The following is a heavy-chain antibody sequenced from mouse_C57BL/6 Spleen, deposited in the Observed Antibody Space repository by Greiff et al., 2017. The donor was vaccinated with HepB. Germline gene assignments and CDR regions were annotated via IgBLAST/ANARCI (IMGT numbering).Heavy chain of an antibody. CDR3: ARHEEFYYYGAYYAMDY. CDR2: FYPGSGSI. J-gene: IGHJ4*01. CDR1: GYTFTEYT. Sequence: VQLQQSGAELVKPGASVKLSCKASGYTFTEYTIHWVKQRSGQGLEWIGWFYPGSGSIKYNEKFKDKATLTADKSSSTVYMELSRLTSEDSAVYFLARHEEFYYYGAYYAMDYWGQGTSVTVSS. D-gene: IGHD1-1*01. V-gene: IGHV1-62-2*01.